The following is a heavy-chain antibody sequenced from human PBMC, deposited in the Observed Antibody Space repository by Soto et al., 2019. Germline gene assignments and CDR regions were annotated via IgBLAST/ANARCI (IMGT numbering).Heavy chain of an antibody. D-gene: IGHD3-22*01. CDR3: TTVWYYYDSSGYYVAPFYY. CDR1: GESFNSYA. CDR2: INAGNGNT. V-gene: IGHV1-3*01. J-gene: IGHJ4*02. Sequence: ASVKVTCKAPGESFNSYAMQWVRQAPGQRLEWMGWINAGNGNTKYSQKFQGRVTITRDTSASTAYMELSSLRSEDTAVYYCTTVWYYYDSSGYYVAPFYYWGQGTLVTVSS.